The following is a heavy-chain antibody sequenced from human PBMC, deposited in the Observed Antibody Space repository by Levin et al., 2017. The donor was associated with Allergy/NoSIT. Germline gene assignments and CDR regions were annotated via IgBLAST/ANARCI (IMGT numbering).Heavy chain of an antibody. J-gene: IGHJ4*02. CDR1: GFSAFSFSSYS. CDR2: ISSTGNSP. V-gene: IGHV3-23*01. CDR3: AKDSTGFSNNWADY. D-gene: IGHD6-13*01. Sequence: GGSLRLSCAASGFSAFSFSSYSMNWVRQAPGKGLEWVSGISSTGNSPFYADSVKGRFTISRDNSRNTLYLQMNSLRAEDTAVYYCAKDSTGFSNNWADYWGQGTLVTVSS.